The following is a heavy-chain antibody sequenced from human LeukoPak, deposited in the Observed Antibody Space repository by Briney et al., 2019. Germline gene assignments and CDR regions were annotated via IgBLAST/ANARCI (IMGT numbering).Heavy chain of an antibody. CDR3: ARAGHWGYFSDSSGYSDAFDI. CDR1: GGSISSGGYY. V-gene: IGHV4-39*07. D-gene: IGHD3-22*01. Sequence: PSETLSLTCTVSGGSISSGGYYWVWIRQSPGKGLEWIASIYYDGYTYYNPSLKSRVTISVDTSKTQVSLKLNSVTAADTAVYYCARAGHWGYFSDSSGYSDAFDIWGQGTMVTVSS. CDR2: IYYDGYT. J-gene: IGHJ3*02.